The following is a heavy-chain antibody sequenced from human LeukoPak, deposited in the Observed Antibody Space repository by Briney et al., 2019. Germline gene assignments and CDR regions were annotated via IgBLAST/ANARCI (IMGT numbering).Heavy chain of an antibody. D-gene: IGHD2-21*02. CDR3: ARARHIVVVTAAYYFDY. Sequence: PSETLSLTCTVSGGSISSYYWSWIRQPPGKGLEWIGYIYYSGSTNYNPSLKSRVTISVDTSKYQFSLKLSSVTAADTAVYYCARARHIVVVTAAYYFDYRGQGTLVTVSS. J-gene: IGHJ4*02. CDR2: IYYSGST. CDR1: GGSISSYY. V-gene: IGHV4-59*01.